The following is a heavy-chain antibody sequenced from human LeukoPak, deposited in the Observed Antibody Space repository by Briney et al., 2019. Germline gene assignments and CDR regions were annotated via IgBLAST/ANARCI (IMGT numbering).Heavy chain of an antibody. CDR3: AKEGYGSGSRPTVNLDY. J-gene: IGHJ4*02. D-gene: IGHD3-10*01. CDR1: GYTLTELS. CDR2: FDPEDGET. Sequence: ASVKVSCKVSGYTLTELSMHWVRQAPGKGLEWMGGFDPEDGETIYAQKFQGRVTMTEDTSTDTAYMELSSLRAEDTALYYCAKEGYGSGSRPTVNLDYWGQGTLVTVSS. V-gene: IGHV1-24*01.